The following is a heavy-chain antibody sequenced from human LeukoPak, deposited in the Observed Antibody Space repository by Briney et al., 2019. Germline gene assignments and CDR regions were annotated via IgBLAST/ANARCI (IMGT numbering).Heavy chain of an antibody. V-gene: IGHV3-23*01. CDR1: GFTFSSYA. J-gene: IGHJ1*01. D-gene: IGHD6-13*01. CDR2: ISGGGGST. Sequence: GGSLRLSCAAPGFTFSSYAMSWVRQAPGKGLEWVSGISGGGGSTFYGDSVKGRFTISRDNSKNTLYLQMNSLRGEDTAVYYCLRPGYSSSWYSGFQYWGQGTLVTVSS. CDR3: LRPGYSSSWYSGFQY.